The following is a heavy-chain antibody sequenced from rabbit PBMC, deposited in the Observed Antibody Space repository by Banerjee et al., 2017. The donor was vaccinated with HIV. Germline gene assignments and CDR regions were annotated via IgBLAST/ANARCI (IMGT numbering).Heavy chain of an antibody. CDR1: AFYFSRNDW. Sequence: QSLAESGGDLVKPGASLTLTCKSSAFYFSRNDWLSWVRRAPGKGLEWIGYIATDGGSTWYASWAKGRFTISKTSSTTVTLQMTSLTVADTATYFCARDLMHAGSMWGPGTLVTVS. CDR3: ARDLMHAGSM. D-gene: IGHD4-2*01. CDR2: IATDGGST. J-gene: IGHJ4*01. V-gene: IGHV1S40*01.